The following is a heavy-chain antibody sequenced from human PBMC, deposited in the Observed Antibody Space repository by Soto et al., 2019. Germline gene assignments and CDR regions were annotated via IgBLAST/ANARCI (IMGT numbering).Heavy chain of an antibody. Sequence: QVQLQESGPGLVKPSGTLSLSCAVSGGSITNTKWWTWVLQAPGKGLEWIGEVSRSEGSTYQPSLKGRVAMSLDTCNNHCSLRLSSVTAADTAVYYCATQSISYTWDVWGQGTTVTVS. J-gene: IGHJ6*02. D-gene: IGHD4-4*01. V-gene: IGHV4-4*02. CDR2: VSRSEGS. CDR3: ATQSISYTWDV. CDR1: GGSITNTKW.